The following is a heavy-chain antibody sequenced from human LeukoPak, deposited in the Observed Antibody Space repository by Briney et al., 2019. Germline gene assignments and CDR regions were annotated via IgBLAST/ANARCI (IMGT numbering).Heavy chain of an antibody. CDR3: ARSMATPHFDY. CDR1: GFTVSSNE. V-gene: IGHV3-48*03. CDR2: ISSSGSTI. Sequence: PGGSLRLSCAASGFTVSSNEMSWVRQAPGKGLEWVSYISSSGSTIYYADSVKGRFTISRDNAKNSLYLQMNSLRAEDTAVYYCARSMATPHFDYWGQGTLVTVSS. J-gene: IGHJ4*02. D-gene: IGHD5-12*01.